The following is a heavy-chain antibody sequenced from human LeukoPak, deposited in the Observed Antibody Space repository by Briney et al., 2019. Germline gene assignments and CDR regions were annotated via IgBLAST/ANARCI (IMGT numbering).Heavy chain of an antibody. CDR1: GGSFSGYY. J-gene: IGHJ4*02. CDR3: ARSGRGITMVRGVRFPFDY. Sequence: SETLSLTCAVYGGSFSGYYWSWIRQPPGKGLEWIGEINHSGSTNYNPSLKSRVTISVDTSKNQFSLKLGSVTAADTAVYYCARSGRGITMVRGVRFPFDYWGQGTLVTVSS. CDR2: INHSGST. D-gene: IGHD3-10*01. V-gene: IGHV4-34*01.